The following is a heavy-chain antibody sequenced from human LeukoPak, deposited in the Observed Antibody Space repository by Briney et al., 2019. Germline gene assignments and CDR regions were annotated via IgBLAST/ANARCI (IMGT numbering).Heavy chain of an antibody. J-gene: IGHJ3*02. CDR2: TRNKANSYTT. CDR3: ARAAPGTADAFDI. CDR1: GFTFSDHY. Sequence: PGGSLRLSCAASGFTFSDHYMDWVRQAPGEGLEWVGRTRNKANSYTTEYAASVKGRFTISRDDSENSLYLQMNSLKTEDTAVYYCARAAPGTADAFDIWGQGTMVTVSS. D-gene: IGHD1-1*01. V-gene: IGHV3-72*01.